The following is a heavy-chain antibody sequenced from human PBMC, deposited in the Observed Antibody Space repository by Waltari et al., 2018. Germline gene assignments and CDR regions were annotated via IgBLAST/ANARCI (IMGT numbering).Heavy chain of an antibody. V-gene: IGHV3-48*04. J-gene: IGHJ4*02. D-gene: IGHD2-2*01. CDR1: GFTFSSYS. CDR3: ARRGYCGSTSCYGAVYFDD. Sequence: EVQLVESGGGLVQPGESLRLSCAASGFTFSSYSMNWVRQAPGKGLEWIAYINSDSSTIYYADSLDGRFNIARDNAKNSLYLQMNSLRAEDTAVYYCARRGYCGSTSCYGAVYFDDWGQGTLVTVSS. CDR2: INSDSSTI.